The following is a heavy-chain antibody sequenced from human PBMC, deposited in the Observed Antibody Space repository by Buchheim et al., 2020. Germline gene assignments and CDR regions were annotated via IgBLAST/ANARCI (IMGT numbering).Heavy chain of an antibody. CDR2: IKQDGSEK. Sequence: EVQLVESGGGLVQPGGSLRLSCAASGFTFSNYWMSWVRQAPGKGLEWVANIKQDGSEKYYVDSVKGRFTISRDNAKNSLYLQMNSLRAEDTAVYYCAKVGLSGIRVLEWPGGIDYWGQGTL. CDR1: GFTFSNYW. CDR3: AKVGLSGIRVLEWPGGIDY. D-gene: IGHD3-3*01. J-gene: IGHJ4*02. V-gene: IGHV3-7*03.